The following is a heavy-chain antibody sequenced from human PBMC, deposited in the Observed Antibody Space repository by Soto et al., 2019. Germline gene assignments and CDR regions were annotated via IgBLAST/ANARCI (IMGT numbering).Heavy chain of an antibody. Sequence: QPGGSLRLSCAASGFNVGDYEMNWVRQAPGKGLEWISMITSGGTVFYYADSVRGRFAISRDDTENSLHLQMNSLRVEDTAMYYCARGRYALGVWGQGTTVTVSS. J-gene: IGHJ6*02. CDR3: ARGRYALGV. D-gene: IGHD3-9*01. CDR1: GFNVGDYE. CDR2: ITSGGTVF. V-gene: IGHV3-48*03.